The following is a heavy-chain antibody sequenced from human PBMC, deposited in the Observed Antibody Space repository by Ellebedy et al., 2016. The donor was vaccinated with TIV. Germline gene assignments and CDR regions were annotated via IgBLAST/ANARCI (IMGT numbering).Heavy chain of an antibody. J-gene: IGHJ4*02. CDR3: ARAGDSGWYFPFDY. D-gene: IGHD6-19*01. CDR2: IYYSGTT. V-gene: IGHV4-39*07. CDR1: GDSVSSARNH. Sequence: SETLSLTCTVSGDSVSSARNHWGWIRQTPGKGLEWIGSIYYSGTTYYNPSLKSRVTISVDTSKNQFSLKLSSVTAADTAVYYCARAGDSGWYFPFDYWGQGTLVAVSS.